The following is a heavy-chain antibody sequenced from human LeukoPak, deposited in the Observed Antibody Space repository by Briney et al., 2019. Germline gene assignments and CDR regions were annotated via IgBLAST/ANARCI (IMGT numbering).Heavy chain of an antibody. Sequence: PSQTLSLTCAVSGGSISSGGYSWSWIRQPPGKGLEWIGYIYHSGSTYYNPSLKSRVTISVDRSKNQFSLRLSSVTAADTAVYYCARGDSSSWYLDYWGQGTLVTVSS. V-gene: IGHV4-30-2*01. CDR1: GGSISSGGYS. CDR3: ARGDSSSWYLDY. CDR2: IYHSGST. D-gene: IGHD6-13*01. J-gene: IGHJ4*02.